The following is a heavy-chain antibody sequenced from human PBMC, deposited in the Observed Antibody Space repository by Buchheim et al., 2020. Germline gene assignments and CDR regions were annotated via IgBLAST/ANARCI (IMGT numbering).Heavy chain of an antibody. J-gene: IGHJ5*02. V-gene: IGHV3-11*06. Sequence: QVQLVESGGGLVKPGGSLRLSCEASGFIFSDYYMSWIRRTPGKGLEWLASISTSSAYTYYADSVKGRFTISRDNAKNSLYLQMNSLRVEDSAIYYCARDLTGTYWFDPWGQGTL. CDR2: ISTSSAYT. CDR1: GFIFSDYY. D-gene: IGHD1-20*01. CDR3: ARDLTGTYWFDP.